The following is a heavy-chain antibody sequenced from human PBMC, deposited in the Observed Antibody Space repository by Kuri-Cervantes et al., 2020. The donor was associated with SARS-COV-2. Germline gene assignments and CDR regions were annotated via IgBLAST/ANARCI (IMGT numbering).Heavy chain of an antibody. D-gene: IGHD2-15*01. V-gene: IGHV1-46*01. CDR1: GYTSTSDY. CDR3: APAMAANRYFDL. CDR2: IDSDGGTT. Sequence: ASVKVSCKASGYTSTSDYIHWVRQAPGQGPEWMGLIDSDGGTTVYAQKFQDRITMTSDTSTSTVYMEVRSLRSEDTATYYCAPAMAANRYFDLWGRGTLDRLL. J-gene: IGHJ2*01.